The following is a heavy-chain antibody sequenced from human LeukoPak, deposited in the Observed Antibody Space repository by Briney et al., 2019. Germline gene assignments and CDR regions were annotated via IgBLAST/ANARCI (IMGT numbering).Heavy chain of an antibody. Sequence: EASVKVSCKAPGGAFSSNAITWVRQAPGQGLEWMGRIIPLFRSADYAQKFQGRATLTTDESMTTAYMELSSLRSEDTAVYYCARIRGRGYYYDSSAYDAAFDIWGQGTKVTVSS. CDR2: IIPLFRSA. CDR3: ARIRGRGYYYDSSAYDAAFDI. V-gene: IGHV1-69*05. J-gene: IGHJ3*02. CDR1: GGAFSSNA. D-gene: IGHD3-22*01.